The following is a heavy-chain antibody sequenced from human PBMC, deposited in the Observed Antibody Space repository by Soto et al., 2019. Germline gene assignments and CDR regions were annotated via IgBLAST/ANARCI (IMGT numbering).Heavy chain of an antibody. CDR1: GFTFSSYA. CDR2: ISSNGGST. V-gene: IGHV3-64*04. CDR3: ATCITIMVVVQTVDY. D-gene: IGHD3-22*01. Sequence: GGSLRLSCSASGFTFSSYAMHWVRQAPGKGLEYVSAISSNGGSTYYADSVKGRFTISRDNSKNTLYLQMNSLRAEDTAVYYCATCITIMVVVQTVDYWGQGTLVTVSS. J-gene: IGHJ4*02.